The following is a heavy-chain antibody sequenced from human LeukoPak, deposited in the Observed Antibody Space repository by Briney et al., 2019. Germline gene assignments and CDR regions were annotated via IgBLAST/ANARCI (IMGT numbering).Heavy chain of an antibody. CDR1: GFTFSSYG. CDR3: AKGGYCSGGSCTPYYYYGMDV. D-gene: IGHD2-15*01. V-gene: IGHV3-30*18. J-gene: IGHJ6*02. CDR2: ISHDGSNK. Sequence: GGSLRLSCAASGFTFSSYGMHWVRQAPGKGLEWVAVISHDGSNKYYADSVKGRFTISRDNSKNTLYLQVNSLRAEDTAVYYCAKGGYCSGGSCTPYYYYGMDVWGQGTTVTVSS.